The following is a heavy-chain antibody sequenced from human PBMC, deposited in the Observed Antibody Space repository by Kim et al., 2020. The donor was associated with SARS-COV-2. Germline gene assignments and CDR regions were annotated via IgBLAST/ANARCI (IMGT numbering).Heavy chain of an antibody. D-gene: IGHD3-3*01. V-gene: IGHV3-74*01. CDR2: INSDGSST. CDR1: GFTFSSYW. Sequence: GGSLRLSCAASGFTFSSYWMHWVRQAPGKGLVWVSRINSDGSSTSYADSVKGRFTISRDNAKNTLYLQMNSLRAEDTAVYYCARGPPERMYYDFWSGYPYYFDYWGQGTLVTVSS. J-gene: IGHJ4*02. CDR3: ARGPPERMYYDFWSGYPYYFDY.